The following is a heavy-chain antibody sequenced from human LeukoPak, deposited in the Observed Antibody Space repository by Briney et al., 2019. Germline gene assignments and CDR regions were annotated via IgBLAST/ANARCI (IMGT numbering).Heavy chain of an antibody. J-gene: IGHJ5*02. CDR3: ARDSTPSYYYDSSGYYEFDP. Sequence: CXXSGGXFSSYAXXWVXXAPXQXXXXXXXIXXXXGTANYAQKFQGRVTITTDESTSTAYMELSSLRSEDTAVYYCARDSTPSYYYDSSGYYEFDPWGQGTLVTVSS. CDR1: GGXFSSYA. D-gene: IGHD3-22*01. CDR2: IXXXXGTA. V-gene: IGHV1-69*05.